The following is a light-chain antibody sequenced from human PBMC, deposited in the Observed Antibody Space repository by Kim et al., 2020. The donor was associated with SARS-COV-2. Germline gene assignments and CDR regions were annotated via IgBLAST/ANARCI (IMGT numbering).Light chain of an antibody. Sequence: LGQTGRITCQGDSLRSYYASWYQQKPGQAPVLVIYGKNNRPSGIPDRFSGSSSGNTASLTITGAQAEDEADYYCNSRDSSGNHWVFGGGTQLTVL. CDR1: SLRSYY. V-gene: IGLV3-19*01. CDR3: NSRDSSGNHWV. J-gene: IGLJ3*02. CDR2: GKN.